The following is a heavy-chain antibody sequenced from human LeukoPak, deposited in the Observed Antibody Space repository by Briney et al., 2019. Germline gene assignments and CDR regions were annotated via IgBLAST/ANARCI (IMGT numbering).Heavy chain of an antibody. D-gene: IGHD3-22*01. J-gene: IGHJ4*02. CDR1: GFIFGDYA. CDR2: ISRIGSEK. CDR3: AKAPTKEEEWLLLNYFDY. Sequence: GGSLRLSCAASGFIFGDYAMSWVRQAPGKGLEWVSAISRIGSEKFYADSVKGRFSISRDNSKNTLSLQMDSLRADDTALYYCAKAPTKEEEWLLLNYFDYWGQGTLVTVSS. V-gene: IGHV3-23*01.